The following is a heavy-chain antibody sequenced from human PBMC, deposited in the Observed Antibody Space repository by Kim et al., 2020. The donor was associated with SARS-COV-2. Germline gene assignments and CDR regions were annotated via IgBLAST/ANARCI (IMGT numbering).Heavy chain of an antibody. CDR3: ARGTFDSSSWYQEGNDSWYPYYYYGMDV. CDR1: GGSFSGYY. J-gene: IGHJ6*02. CDR2: INHSGST. Sequence: SETLSLTCAAYGGSFSGYYWSWIRQPPGKGLEWIGEINHSGSTNYNPSLKSRVTISVDTSKNQFSLKLSSVTAADTAVYYCARGTFDSSSWYQEGNDSWYPYYYYGMDVWGQGTTVTVSS. V-gene: IGHV4-34*01. D-gene: IGHD6-13*01.